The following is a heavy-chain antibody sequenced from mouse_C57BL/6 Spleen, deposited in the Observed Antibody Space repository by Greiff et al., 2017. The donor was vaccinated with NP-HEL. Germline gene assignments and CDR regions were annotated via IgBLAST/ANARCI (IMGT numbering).Heavy chain of an antibody. CDR1: GFTFSSYG. CDR3: ARQGITTVDWYFDV. V-gene: IGHV5-6*01. J-gene: IGHJ1*03. CDR2: ISSGGSYT. D-gene: IGHD1-1*01. Sequence: EVKLVESGGDLVKPGGSLKLSCAASGFTFSSYGMSWVRQTPDKRLEWVATISSGGSYTYYPDSVKGRFTISRDNAKNTLYLQMSSLKSEDTAMYYCARQGITTVDWYFDVWGTGTTVTVSS.